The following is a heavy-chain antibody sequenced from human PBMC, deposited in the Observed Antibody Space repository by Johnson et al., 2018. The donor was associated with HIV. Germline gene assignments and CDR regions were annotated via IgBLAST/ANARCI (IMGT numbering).Heavy chain of an antibody. J-gene: IGHJ3*02. CDR2: ISYDGSNK. CDR1: GFTFSNAW. D-gene: IGHD7-27*01. CDR3: ARAWGDLAPDAFDI. V-gene: IGHV3-30*03. Sequence: QVQLVESGGGLVQPGGSLRLSCAASGFTFSNAWMSWVRQAPGKGLEWVAVISYDGSNKYYADSVKGRFTISRDNSKNTLYLQMNSLRAGDTAVYYCARAWGDLAPDAFDIWGLGTIVTVSS.